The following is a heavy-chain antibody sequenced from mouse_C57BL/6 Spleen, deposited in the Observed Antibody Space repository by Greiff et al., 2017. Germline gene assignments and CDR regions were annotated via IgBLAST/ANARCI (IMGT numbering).Heavy chain of an antibody. V-gene: IGHV1-64*01. CDR2: IHPNSGST. CDR3: ARSTMITTEDY. J-gene: IGHJ2*01. Sequence: QVQLKQPGAELVKPGASVKLSCKASGYTFTSYWMHWVKQRPGQGLEWIGMIHPNSGSTNYNEKFKSKATLTVDKSSSTAYMQLSSLTSEDSAVYYCARSTMITTEDYWGQGTTLTVSS. CDR1: GYTFTSYW. D-gene: IGHD2-4*01.